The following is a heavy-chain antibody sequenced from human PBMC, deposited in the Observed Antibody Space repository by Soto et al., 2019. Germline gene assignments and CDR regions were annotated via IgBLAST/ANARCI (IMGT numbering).Heavy chain of an antibody. CDR2: ISGSGVNT. V-gene: IGHV3-23*01. D-gene: IGHD2-15*01. CDR1: GFTFSSYA. J-gene: IGHJ4*02. Sequence: PGGSLRLSCAASGFTFSSYAMSWVRQAPGKGLEWVSGISGSGVNTYYADSVKGRFTISRDNSKNTLYLLMNSLRAEDTAVYYCAKDTTFLGYCSGGGCYGIDYWGQGSLVTVSS. CDR3: AKDTTFLGYCSGGGCYGIDY.